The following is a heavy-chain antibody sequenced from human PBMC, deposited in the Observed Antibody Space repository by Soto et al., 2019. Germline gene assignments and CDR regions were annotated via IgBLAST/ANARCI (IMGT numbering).Heavy chain of an antibody. Sequence: QVELVQSGPEVKRPGASVKVSCKTSGYTFITNGINWVRQAPGQGLEWMGWISPANGDKKYAQKFKDRVTLTSDTSTDTVDMELTNLRSDDTAVYFCARGRYFATTHRQWLYFDFWGRGTLVTVSS. CDR1: GYTFITNG. D-gene: IGHD3-22*01. CDR3: ARGRYFATTHRQWLYFDF. V-gene: IGHV1-18*01. J-gene: IGHJ2*01. CDR2: ISPANGDK.